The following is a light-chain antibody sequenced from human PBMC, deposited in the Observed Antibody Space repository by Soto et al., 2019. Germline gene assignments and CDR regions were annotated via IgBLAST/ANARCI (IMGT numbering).Light chain of an antibody. CDR3: QQFHYWWT. CDR2: GAS. CDR1: QSVSSSY. J-gene: IGKJ1*01. V-gene: IGKV3-15*01. Sequence: EIFLTQSPFTLSLSPVEIATLSCRASQSVSSSYLAWYQQKPGQAPRLLIYGASTRATGIPARFSGSGSGTEFTLTISSLQSEDFAFYYCQQFHYWWTFGQGTKVDTK.